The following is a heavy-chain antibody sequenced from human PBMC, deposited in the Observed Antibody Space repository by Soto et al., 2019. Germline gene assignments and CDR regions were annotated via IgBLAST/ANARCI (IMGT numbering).Heavy chain of an antibody. CDR3: ARGGSNYDFWRGAFDI. V-gene: IGHV3-30-3*01. CDR1: GFTFSSYA. J-gene: IGHJ3*02. D-gene: IGHD3-3*01. CDR2: ISYDGSNK. Sequence: QVQLVESGGGVVQPGRSLRLSCAASGFTFSSYAMHWVRQAPGKGLEWVAVISYDGSNKYYADSVKGRFTISRDNSKNTLYLQMNSLRAEDTDVYYSARGGSNYDFWRGAFDIWGQGTMVTVSS.